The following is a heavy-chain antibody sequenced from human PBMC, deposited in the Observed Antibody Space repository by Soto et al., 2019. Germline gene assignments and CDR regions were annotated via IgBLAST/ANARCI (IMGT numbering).Heavy chain of an antibody. CDR2: IGTAGDT. Sequence: GGSLRLSCAASGFTFSSYDMHWVRQATGKGLEWVSAIGTAGDTYYPGSVKGRFTISRENAKNSLYLQMNSLRAEDTAVYYCARGRLSSGWYYFDYWGQGTLVTVS. CDR3: ARGRLSSGWYYFDY. CDR1: GFTFSSYD. J-gene: IGHJ4*02. V-gene: IGHV3-13*01. D-gene: IGHD6-19*01.